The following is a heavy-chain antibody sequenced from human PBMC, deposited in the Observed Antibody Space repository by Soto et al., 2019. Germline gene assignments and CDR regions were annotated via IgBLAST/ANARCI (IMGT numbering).Heavy chain of an antibody. J-gene: IGHJ4*02. CDR2: ITWTGGSI. D-gene: IGHD4-17*01. CDR3: VKDMNYGGNSGYSDY. Sequence: GGSLILSCAASGFRFDYYTMHWVRQAPGKGLEWVSLITWTGGSIYYADSVRGRFTTSRDNSKNSVFLQMNSLRTEDAGLYYCVKDMNYGGNSGYSDYWGQGALVTVSS. CDR1: GFRFDYYT. V-gene: IGHV3-43*01.